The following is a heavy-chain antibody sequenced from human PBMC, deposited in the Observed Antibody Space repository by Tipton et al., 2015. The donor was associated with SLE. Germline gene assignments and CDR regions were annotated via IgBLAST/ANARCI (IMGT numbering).Heavy chain of an antibody. J-gene: IGHJ4*02. CDR1: GFDFSGYG. D-gene: IGHD6-19*01. CDR2: IRYDGSKT. V-gene: IGHV3-30*02. CDR3: AKGDGSSGWGTDY. Sequence: SLRLSCAASGFDFSGYGMHWVRQTPDKGLEWVAFIRYDGSKTFLADSVKGRFTISRDNFRNTLYLQMNSLRPEDTAMYYCAKGDGSSGWGTDYWGQGTLATVSS.